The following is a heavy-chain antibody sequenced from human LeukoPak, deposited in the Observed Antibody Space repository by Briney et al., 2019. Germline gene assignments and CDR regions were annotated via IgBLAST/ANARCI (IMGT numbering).Heavy chain of an antibody. CDR2: ISNSGST. V-gene: IGHV4-59*11. CDR3: GRDALVGYFSYYYMDV. D-gene: IGHD2-15*01. CDR1: GGSISSHY. Sequence: SSETLSLTCAVSGGSISSHYWTWIRQSPVKGLEWIGDISNSGSTSYNPSLKSRVIISIDTSKNQFSLKLSSVTAADTAVYYCGRDALVGYFSYYYMDVWGKGTTVTVSS. J-gene: IGHJ6*03.